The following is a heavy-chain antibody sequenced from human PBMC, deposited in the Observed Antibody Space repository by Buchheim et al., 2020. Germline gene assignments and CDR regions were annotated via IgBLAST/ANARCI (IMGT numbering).Heavy chain of an antibody. V-gene: IGHV3-74*01. CDR2: INSDGSST. CDR3: ARGPSETYYGLYY. CDR1: GFTFSSYW. J-gene: IGHJ4*02. Sequence: EVRLVESGGGLVQPGGSLRLSCAASGFTFSSYWMHWVRQAPGQGPVWVSRINSDGSSTSYGDSVKGRFTISRDNARNTLYLEMNSLRDEDTAFYYCARGPSETYYGLYYWGQG. D-gene: IGHD1-26*01.